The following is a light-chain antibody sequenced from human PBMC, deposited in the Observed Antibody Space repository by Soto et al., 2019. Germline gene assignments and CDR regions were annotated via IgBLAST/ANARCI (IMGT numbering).Light chain of an antibody. CDR3: QKYNNWPPEYT. CDR2: GAS. V-gene: IGKV3-15*01. Sequence: ETVMTQSPATLSMSPGERATLSCRASQSIGNFLAWFQQKPGQSPRLLIYGASTRATGVPLRFTGSGSGTKFPLTISRLQYEDFAVYYCQKYNNWPPEYTFGQGTKLEIK. CDR1: QSIGNF. J-gene: IGKJ2*01.